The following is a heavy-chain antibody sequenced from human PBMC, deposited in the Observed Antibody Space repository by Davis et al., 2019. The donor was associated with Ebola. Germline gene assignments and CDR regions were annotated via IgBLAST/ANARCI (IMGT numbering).Heavy chain of an antibody. V-gene: IGHV1-69*06. CDR1: GGTFSSYA. CDR3: ASGRGTMIVVVIRDYYYYGMDV. D-gene: IGHD3-22*01. J-gene: IGHJ6*02. Sequence: SVKVSCKASGGTFSSYAIGWVRQAPGQGLEWMGGIIPIFGTANYAQKFQGRVTIIADKSTSTAYMELSSLRSEDTAVYYCASGRGTMIVVVIRDYYYYGMDVWGQGTTVTVSS. CDR2: IIPIFGTA.